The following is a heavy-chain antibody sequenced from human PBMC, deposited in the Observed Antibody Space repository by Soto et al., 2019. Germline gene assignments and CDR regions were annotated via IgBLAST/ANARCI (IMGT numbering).Heavy chain of an antibody. D-gene: IGHD3-16*01. CDR1: GGSINSVNYY. CDR2: IYYSGST. Sequence: QVQLQESGPGLVKPSQTLSLTCSVSGGSINSVNYYWSWIRQHPGKGLEWIGYIYYSGSTHYNPSLKGRVTISVDTSENQFSLKLGSVTAADTAVYYWARGGGDGVDYGGQGTLVTVSS. V-gene: IGHV4-31*03. CDR3: ARGGGDGVDY. J-gene: IGHJ4*02.